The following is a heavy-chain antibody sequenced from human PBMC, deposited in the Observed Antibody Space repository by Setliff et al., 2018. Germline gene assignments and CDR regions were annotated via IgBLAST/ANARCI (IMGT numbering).Heavy chain of an antibody. V-gene: IGHV4-38-2*01. CDR2: IFQSGIT. CDR3: ARVGGLLVATMPFDY. D-gene: IGHD5-12*01. Sequence: PSETLSLTCAVSGFSITNGYYWGWIRQSPGKQLEWIGNIFQSGITFYNPSLKSRVTMSLDPSQNQFSLKLRSVTAADTAVYFCARVGGLLVATMPFDYWGPGTLVTVSS. J-gene: IGHJ4*02. CDR1: GFSITNGYY.